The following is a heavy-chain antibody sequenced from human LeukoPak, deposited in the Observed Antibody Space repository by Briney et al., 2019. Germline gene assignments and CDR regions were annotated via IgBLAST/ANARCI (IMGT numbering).Heavy chain of an antibody. J-gene: IGHJ4*02. Sequence: PSETLSLTCAVYGASFSGYYWSWIRQPPGKGLEWIGYIYYSGSTNPNPSLKSRITISVDTSKNQFSLKLSSVTAADTAVYYCARGSGFGELLPYYFDYWGQGTLVTVPS. CDR2: IYYSGST. V-gene: IGHV4-59*01. D-gene: IGHD3-10*01. CDR1: GASFSGYY. CDR3: ARGSGFGELLPYYFDY.